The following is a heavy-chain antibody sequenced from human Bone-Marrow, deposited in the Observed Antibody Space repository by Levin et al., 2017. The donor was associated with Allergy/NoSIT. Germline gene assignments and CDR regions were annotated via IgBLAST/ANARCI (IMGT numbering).Heavy chain of an antibody. CDR2: INHSGST. CDR1: GGSFSGYY. D-gene: IGHD2-2*01. CDR3: ARAYCSSTSCFGDTDY. Sequence: SETLSLTCAVYGGSFSGYYWSWIRQPPGKGLEWIGEINHSGSTNYNPSLKSRVTISVDMSKKQFSLKLSSVTAADTAVYYCARAYCSSTSCFGDTDYWGQGTLVTVSS. V-gene: IGHV4-34*01. J-gene: IGHJ4*02.